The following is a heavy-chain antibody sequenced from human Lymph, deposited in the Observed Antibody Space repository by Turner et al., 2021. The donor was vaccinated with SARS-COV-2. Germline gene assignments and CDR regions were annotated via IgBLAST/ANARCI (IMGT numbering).Heavy chain of an antibody. CDR3: VRDIPTTSDYFDY. J-gene: IGHJ4*02. V-gene: IGHV3-21*01. CDR1: GFTFSTYS. D-gene: IGHD4-17*01. CDR2: ISRSSSYI. Sequence: EVQLVESGGGLVKPGGSLRHYCAASGFTFSTYSMNWVRQAPGKGLELISSISRSSSYIDYADSGKGRFTISRDDAKNSLYLQMNSLRAEDTAVYFCVRDIPTTSDYFDYWGQGTLVTVSS.